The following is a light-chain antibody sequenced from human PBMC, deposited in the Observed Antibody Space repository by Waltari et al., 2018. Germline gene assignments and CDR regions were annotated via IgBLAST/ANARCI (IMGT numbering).Light chain of an antibody. Sequence: IMLTQSPGTLSLSPGARSTLPCRASQSRSRYLAWYQPKPGQAPRPLIYGASTRATGIPDRFSGSGSGTDFSLTISGLEPEDSAVYYCQHHFRLPATFGQGTKVEIK. J-gene: IGKJ1*01. CDR2: GAS. V-gene: IGKV3-20*01. CDR1: QSRSRY. CDR3: QHHFRLPAT.